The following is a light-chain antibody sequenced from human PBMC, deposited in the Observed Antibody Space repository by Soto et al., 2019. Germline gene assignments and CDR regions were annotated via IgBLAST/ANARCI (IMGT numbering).Light chain of an antibody. CDR3: CSYAVSPTYPWN. CDR2: EGT. Sequence: QSALTQPASVSGSPGQSITISCTGTSSDVGSYTLVSWYQQSPGKAPKLIIYEGTKRPSGVSNRFSGSKSGNTASLTISGLQAEDEADYYSCSYAVSPTYPWNFGRRTKQTLL. J-gene: IGLJ2*01. CDR1: SSDVGSYTL. V-gene: IGLV2-23*01.